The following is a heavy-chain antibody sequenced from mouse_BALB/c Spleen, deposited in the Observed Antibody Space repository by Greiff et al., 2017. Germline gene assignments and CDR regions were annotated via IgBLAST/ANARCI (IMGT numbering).Heavy chain of an antibody. CDR2: INPSTGYT. Sequence: VQLQQSGAELAKPGASVKMSCKASGYTFTSYWMHWVKQRPGQGLEWIGYINPSTGYTEYNQKFKDKATLTAVKSSSTAYMQLSSLTSEDSAVYYCARERFYAMDYWGQGTSVTVSS. J-gene: IGHJ4*01. CDR1: GYTFTSYW. V-gene: IGHV1-7*01. D-gene: IGHD1-1*01. CDR3: ARERFYAMDY.